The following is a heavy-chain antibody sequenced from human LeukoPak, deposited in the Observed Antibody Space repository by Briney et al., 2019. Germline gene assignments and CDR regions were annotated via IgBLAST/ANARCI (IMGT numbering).Heavy chain of an antibody. CDR1: GFTFSSYA. CDR2: ISSSGGST. D-gene: IGHD2-15*01. J-gene: IGHJ4*02. V-gene: IGHV3-23*01. CDR3: ATEGGPPIERY. Sequence: PGGSLRLSCAASGFTFSSYAMSWVRQAPGKGLEWVAGISSSGGSTYYADSVKGRFTISRDNSKHTLFLQMSSLRAEDTAVYYCATEGGPPIERYWGQGTLVTVSS.